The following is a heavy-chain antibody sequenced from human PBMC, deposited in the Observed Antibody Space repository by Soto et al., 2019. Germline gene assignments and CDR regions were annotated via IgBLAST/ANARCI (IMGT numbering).Heavy chain of an antibody. CDR1: GYTFTSYG. CDR2: ISAYNGNT. V-gene: IGHV1-18*01. D-gene: IGHD6-6*01. J-gene: IGHJ4*02. Sequence: QVQLVQSGAEVKKPGASVKVSCKASGYTFTSYGISWVRQAPGQGLEWMGWISAYNGNTNYAQKVQGRFTMTTDTSTSTAYMELRSLRSDDTAVYYCAGETSYRSSYGYDYWGQGTLVTVSS. CDR3: AGETSYRSSYGYDY.